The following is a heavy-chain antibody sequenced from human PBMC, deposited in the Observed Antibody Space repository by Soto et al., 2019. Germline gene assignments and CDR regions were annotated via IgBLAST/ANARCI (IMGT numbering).Heavy chain of an antibody. D-gene: IGHD5-12*01. CDR1: GFTFGDYA. Sequence: PGGSLRLSCTASGFTFGDYAMSWFRQAPGKGLEWVGFIRSKAYGGTTEYAASVKGRFTISRDDSKSIAYLQMNSLKTEDTAVYYCTTDIVATISDYWGQGTLVPVSS. V-gene: IGHV3-49*03. CDR2: IRSKAYGGTT. J-gene: IGHJ4*02. CDR3: TTDIVATISDY.